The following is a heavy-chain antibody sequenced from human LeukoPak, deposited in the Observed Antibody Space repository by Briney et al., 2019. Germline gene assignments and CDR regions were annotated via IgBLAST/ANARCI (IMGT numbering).Heavy chain of an antibody. Sequence: GGSLRLSCAASGFTFSGSAMHWVRQASGKGLEWVGRIRSKANSYATAYAASVKGRFTISRDDSKNTAYLQMNSLKTEDTAVYYRTSLVVPATTYGYWGQGTLVTVSS. CDR1: GFTFSGSA. D-gene: IGHD2-2*01. CDR3: TSLVVPATTYGY. CDR2: IRSKANSYAT. J-gene: IGHJ4*02. V-gene: IGHV3-73*01.